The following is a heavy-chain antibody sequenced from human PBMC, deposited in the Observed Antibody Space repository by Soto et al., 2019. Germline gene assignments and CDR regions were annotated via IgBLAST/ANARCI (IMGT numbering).Heavy chain of an antibody. CDR2: INPNGGGT. J-gene: IGHJ5*02. V-gene: IGHV1-2*02. CDR3: ARDLRAASVWFDP. Sequence: ASVKVSCKASGYTFTGYYMHWVRQAPGQGLEWMGWINPNGGGTNYAQKFQGRVTMTRDTSISTAYMELSRLRSDDTAVYYCARDLRAASVWFDPWGQGTLVTV. D-gene: IGHD3-16*01. CDR1: GYTFTGYY.